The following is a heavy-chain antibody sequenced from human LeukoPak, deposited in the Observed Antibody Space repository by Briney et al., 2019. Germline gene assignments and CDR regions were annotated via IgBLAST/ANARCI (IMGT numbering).Heavy chain of an antibody. Sequence: TGGSLRLSCAASGFTFSSYAMHWVRQAPGKGLEWVAVISYDGSNKYYADSVKGRFTISRDNSKNTLYLQMNSLRAEDTAVYYCAKDRGCSSTSCYHIPYYYGMDVWGQGTTVTVSS. CDR2: ISYDGSNK. V-gene: IGHV3-30*04. CDR1: GFTFSSYA. J-gene: IGHJ6*02. D-gene: IGHD2-2*01. CDR3: AKDRGCSSTSCYHIPYYYGMDV.